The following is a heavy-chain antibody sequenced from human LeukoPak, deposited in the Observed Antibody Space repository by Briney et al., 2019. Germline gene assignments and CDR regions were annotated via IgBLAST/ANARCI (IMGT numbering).Heavy chain of an antibody. CDR3: ARDFGGGYDYVWGSYRYEPFDY. CDR1: GGSFSGYY. D-gene: IGHD3-16*02. J-gene: IGHJ4*02. Sequence: SETLSLTCAVYGGSFSGYYWSWIRQPPGKGLEWIGEINHSGSTNYNPSLKSRVTISVDTSKNQFSLKLSSVTAADTAVYYCARDFGGGYDYVWGSYRYEPFDYWGQGTLVTVSS. CDR2: INHSGST. V-gene: IGHV4-34*01.